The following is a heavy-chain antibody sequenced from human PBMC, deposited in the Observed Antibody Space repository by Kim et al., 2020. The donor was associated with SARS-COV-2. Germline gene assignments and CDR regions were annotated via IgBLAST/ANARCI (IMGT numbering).Heavy chain of an antibody. V-gene: IGHV4-34*01. CDR1: GGSFSGYY. CDR3: ARGHHGFAFDI. D-gene: IGHD3-10*01. Sequence: SETLSLTCAVYGGSFSGYYWSWIRQPPGKGLEWIGEINHSGSTNYNPSLKSRVTISVDTSKNQFSLKLSSVTAADTAVYYCARGHHGFAFDIWGQGTMVTVSS. CDR2: INHSGST. J-gene: IGHJ3*02.